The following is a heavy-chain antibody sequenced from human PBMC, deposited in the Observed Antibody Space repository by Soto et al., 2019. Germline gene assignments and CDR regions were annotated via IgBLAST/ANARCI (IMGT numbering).Heavy chain of an antibody. CDR3: ARAYYNILAGYYKDYYMDV. V-gene: IGHV3-66*01. CDR1: QFTVSSCY. CDR2: IYSGDGT. J-gene: IGHJ6*03. Sequence: EVQLVESGGGLVQPGGSLRLSCAASQFTVSSCYMSWVRQAPGKGLEWVSVIYSGDGTYYADSVEGRFTITRENSNNTLYHQQNNIMAADTAVYYCARAYYNILAGYYKDYYMDVWGKGTTVTVSS. D-gene: IGHD3-9*01.